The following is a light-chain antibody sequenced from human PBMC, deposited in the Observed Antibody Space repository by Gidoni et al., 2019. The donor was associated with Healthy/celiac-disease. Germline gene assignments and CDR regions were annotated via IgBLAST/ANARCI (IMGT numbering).Light chain of an antibody. CDR2: GAS. CDR3: QQYNNWPPVT. V-gene: IGKV3-15*01. J-gene: IGKJ4*01. CDR1: QSVSSN. Sequence: EIVMTQSPATLSVSPGERATLACRASQSVSSNVAWYQQKPGQAPSLLIYGASTRATGIPARFSGSGSGAEFTLTISSLQSEDFAVYSCQQYNNWPPVTFGGGTKVEIK.